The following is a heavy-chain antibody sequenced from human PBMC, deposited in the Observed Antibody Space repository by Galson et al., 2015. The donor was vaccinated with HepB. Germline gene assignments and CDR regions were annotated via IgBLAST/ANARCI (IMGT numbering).Heavy chain of an antibody. Sequence: SVKVSCKASGYTFSSYGFSWVRQAPGQGLEWMGWISAYNGNTDYAQKFQDRVTMTTDTSTSTAYMELRSLRSDDTAVYYCARAVTTYSWIDPWGQGTLVTVSS. CDR3: ARAVTTYSWIDP. J-gene: IGHJ5*02. CDR2: ISAYNGNT. V-gene: IGHV1-18*01. D-gene: IGHD4-11*01. CDR1: GYTFSSYG.